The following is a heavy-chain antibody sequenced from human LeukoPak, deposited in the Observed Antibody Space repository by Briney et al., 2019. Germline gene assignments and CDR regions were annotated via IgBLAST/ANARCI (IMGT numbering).Heavy chain of an antibody. D-gene: IGHD5-12*01. CDR1: GGTLSSYA. CDR2: IIPIFGTA. J-gene: IGHJ4*02. V-gene: IGHV1-69*05. CDR3: VRRSGYDPYYFDN. Sequence: SVKVSCKASGGTLSSYAISWVRQAPGQGLEWMGGIIPIFGTANYAQKFQGRVTNTTDESTRIAYMELSSLKSEDTAVYYCVRRSGYDPYYFDNWGQGTLCSVSS.